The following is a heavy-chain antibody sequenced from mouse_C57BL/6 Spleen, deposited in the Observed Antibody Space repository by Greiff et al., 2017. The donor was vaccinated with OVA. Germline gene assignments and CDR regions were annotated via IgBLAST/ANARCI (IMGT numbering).Heavy chain of an antibody. D-gene: IGHD2-2*01. Sequence: VQLQQPGAELVKPGASVKLSCKASGYTFTSYWMQWVKQRPGQGLEWIGEIDPSDSYTNYNQKFKGKATLTVDTSSSTAYMQLSSLTSEDSAVYYCARYSTMVSGYWGQGTTLTVSS. CDR2: IDPSDSYT. CDR1: GYTFTSYW. CDR3: ARYSTMVSGY. V-gene: IGHV1-50*01. J-gene: IGHJ2*01.